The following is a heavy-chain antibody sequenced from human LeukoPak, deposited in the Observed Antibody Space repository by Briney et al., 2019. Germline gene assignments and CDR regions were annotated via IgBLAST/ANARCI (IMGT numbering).Heavy chain of an antibody. J-gene: IGHJ4*02. CDR1: GLTFSDYY. CDR3: AKLHGYNFDY. CDR2: ISTSGTTM. V-gene: IGHV3-11*04. Sequence: SGGSLRLSCAASGLTFSDYYMSWIRQAPGKGLEWVSYISTSGTTMYYADSVKGRFTISRDNAKNSLYLQMNSLRAEDTAVYYCAKLHGYNFDYWGQGTLVTVSS. D-gene: IGHD5-24*01.